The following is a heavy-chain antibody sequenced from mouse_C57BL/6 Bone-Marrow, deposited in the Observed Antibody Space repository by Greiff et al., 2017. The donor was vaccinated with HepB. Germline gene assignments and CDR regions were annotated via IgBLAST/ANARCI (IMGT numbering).Heavy chain of an antibody. CDR3: ARSDLLWSLYCFDY. D-gene: IGHD2-1*01. V-gene: IGHV1-64*01. CDR1: GYTFTSYW. J-gene: IGHJ2*01. CDR2: IHPNSGST. Sequence: QVQLQQPGAELVKPGASVKLSCKASGYTFTSYWMHWVKQRPGQGLEWIGMIHPNSGSTNYNEKFKSKATLTVDKSSSTAYMQLSSLTSEDSAVYYCARSDLLWSLYCFDYWGQGTTLTVSS.